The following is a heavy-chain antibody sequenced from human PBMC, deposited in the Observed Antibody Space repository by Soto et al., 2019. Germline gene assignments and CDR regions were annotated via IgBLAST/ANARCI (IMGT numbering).Heavy chain of an antibody. V-gene: IGHV3-23*01. D-gene: IGHD3-3*01. CDR1: GFTFSSYA. Sequence: PGGSLRLSCAASGFTFSSYAMSWVRQATGKGLEWVSAISGSGGSTYYADSVKGRFTISRDNSKNTLYLQMNSLRAEDTAVYYCAKDSGFGVVIPNRPLDYWGQGTLVTVSS. CDR2: ISGSGGST. CDR3: AKDSGFGVVIPNRPLDY. J-gene: IGHJ4*02.